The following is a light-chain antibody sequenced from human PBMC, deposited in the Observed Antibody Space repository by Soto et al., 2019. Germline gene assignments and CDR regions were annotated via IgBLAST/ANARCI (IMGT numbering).Light chain of an antibody. CDR2: GAS. Sequence: EIVLTQSPGTLSLSPVERATLSGRASQSVTSSYLAWYQQKPGQAPRFLMYGASSRATGIPDRFSGRGSGTDFTLTISRLEPEDFAVYYCQQYGTSPTTFGQGTKVDI. V-gene: IGKV3-20*01. J-gene: IGKJ1*01. CDR1: QSVTSSY. CDR3: QQYGTSPTT.